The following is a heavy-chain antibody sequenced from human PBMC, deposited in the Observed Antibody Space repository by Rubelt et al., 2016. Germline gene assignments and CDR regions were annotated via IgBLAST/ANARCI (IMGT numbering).Heavy chain of an antibody. CDR2: IIPIFDTA. J-gene: IGHJ6*02. CDR1: GGTFGSYA. CDR3: ATHMVRGEYGYYYYGMDV. D-gene: IGHD3-10*01. Sequence: EVKKPGASVKVSCKASGGTFGSYAISWVRQAPGQGLEWMGGIIPIFDTAKYAQKFQGRVTITADASTCTAYMELSSLRSEDTAVYYCATHMVRGEYGYYYYGMDVWGQGTTVTVSS. V-gene: IGHV1-69*13.